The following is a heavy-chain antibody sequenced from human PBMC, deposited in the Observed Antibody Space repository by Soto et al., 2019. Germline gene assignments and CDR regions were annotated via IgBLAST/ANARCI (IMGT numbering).Heavy chain of an antibody. D-gene: IGHD3-22*01. CDR1: GYTFTGYY. V-gene: IGHV1-2*02. J-gene: IGHJ5*02. CDR2: INPNSGGT. CDR3: ARAFTPPYYSDSSGYYNVAGGGFET. Sequence: GASVEVSCRASGYTFTGYYMHWVRQAPGQGLEWMGWINPNSGGTNYAQKFQGRVTMTRDTSISTAYMELSRLRSDDTAVYYCARAFTPPYYSDSSGYYNVAGGGFETWGQGPLVTVAS.